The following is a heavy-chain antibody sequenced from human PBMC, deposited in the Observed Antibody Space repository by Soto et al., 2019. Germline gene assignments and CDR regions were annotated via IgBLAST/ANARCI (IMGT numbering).Heavy chain of an antibody. CDR2: MSPNSGAT. Sequence: QVQMVQSGAEVTKPGASVKVSCKASGYTFTSYDINWVRPATGQGLEWMGWMSPNSGATGYAQKFQGRVTMTRDTSISTVYMELSNLRSEDTAIYYCARGVDNGVDVWGQGSTVTVSS. J-gene: IGHJ6*02. CDR3: ARGVDNGVDV. V-gene: IGHV1-8*01. CDR1: GYTFTSYD. D-gene: IGHD2-8*01.